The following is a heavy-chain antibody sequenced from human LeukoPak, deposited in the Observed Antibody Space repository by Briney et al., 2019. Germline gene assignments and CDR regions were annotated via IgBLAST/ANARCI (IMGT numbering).Heavy chain of an antibody. CDR3: ARIVGPFYDSSIYYWDYFDY. D-gene: IGHD3-22*01. CDR2: INPNSGGT. Sequence: ASVKVSCKASGYTFTGYYMHWVRQAPGQGLEWMGWINPNSGGTNYAQKFQGRVTMTRDTSISTAYMELSRLRSDDTAVYYCARIVGPFYDSSIYYWDYFDYWGQGTLVTVSS. CDR1: GYTFTGYY. J-gene: IGHJ4*02. V-gene: IGHV1-2*02.